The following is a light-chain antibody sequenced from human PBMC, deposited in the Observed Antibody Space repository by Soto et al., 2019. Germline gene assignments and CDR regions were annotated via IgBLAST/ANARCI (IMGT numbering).Light chain of an antibody. CDR2: DAF. Sequence: EVVMTQSPATLSVSPGERATLSCRASQSVSSKLAWYQQKPGQAPRLLIFDAFTRATGIPARFSGSGSGTEFTLFISSLQSEDFAVYYRQQYNNWPPLTFGGGTKVDI. CDR3: QQYNNWPPLT. V-gene: IGKV3-15*01. CDR1: QSVSSK. J-gene: IGKJ4*01.